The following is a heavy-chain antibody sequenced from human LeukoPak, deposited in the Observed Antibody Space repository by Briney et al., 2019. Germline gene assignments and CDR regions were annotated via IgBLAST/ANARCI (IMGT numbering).Heavy chain of an antibody. CDR3: ARVMPLKGSGSDTLDY. CDR2: INPHSGGT. D-gene: IGHD3-10*01. CDR1: GYMFTDYY. J-gene: IGHJ4*02. V-gene: IGHV1-2*02. Sequence: ASVKVSCKASGYMFTDYYMHWVREAPGQGLEWMGWINPHSGGTKYAQKFQGRVTMSRDTSISTAYMELSRLRSDDTAVYYCARVMPLKGSGSDTLDYWGQGTLVTVSS.